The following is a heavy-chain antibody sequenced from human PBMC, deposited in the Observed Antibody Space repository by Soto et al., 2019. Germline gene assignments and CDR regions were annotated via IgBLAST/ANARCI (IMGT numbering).Heavy chain of an antibody. Sequence: EVQLLESGGNLENPGGPLSLSCQAPGFTLRSYAITGVGQAPGKGLEWVSTISAGGGSTYYADSVKGRFTISSDNSKTTLYLQMNSLRAEDTAVYYCANQYFDYWGQGTLVTVSS. CDR2: ISAGGGST. V-gene: IGHV3-23*01. CDR1: GFTLRSYA. CDR3: ANQYFDY. J-gene: IGHJ4*02.